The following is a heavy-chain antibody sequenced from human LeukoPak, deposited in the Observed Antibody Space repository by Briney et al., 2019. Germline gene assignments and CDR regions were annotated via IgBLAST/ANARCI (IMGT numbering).Heavy chain of an antibody. J-gene: IGHJ4*02. V-gene: IGHV4-59*12. CDR2: ISYSGST. Sequence: SETLSLTCTVSGGSISGYYWSWIRQPPGKGLEWVGYISYSGSTSYNPSLKSRVTISVDTSKNQFSLKLSSVTAADTAVYYCARGSSLYNSRGYFDYWGQGTLVTVSS. D-gene: IGHD3-10*01. CDR1: GGSISGYY. CDR3: ARGSSLYNSRGYFDY.